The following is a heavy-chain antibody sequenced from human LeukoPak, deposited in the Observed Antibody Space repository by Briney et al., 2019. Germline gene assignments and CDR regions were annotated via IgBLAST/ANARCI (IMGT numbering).Heavy chain of an antibody. CDR1: GFTFSSYA. CDR2: IGAGGTFT. Sequence: GGSLRLSCTASGFTFSSYAMNWVRQAPGKGLEWVSGIGAGGTFTYYADSVKGRFTISRDNSKNTLYLQMNSLRAEDTAVYYCASGLPPGIIDYWGQGTLVTVSS. CDR3: ASGLPPGIIDY. J-gene: IGHJ4*02. D-gene: IGHD1-14*01. V-gene: IGHV3-23*01.